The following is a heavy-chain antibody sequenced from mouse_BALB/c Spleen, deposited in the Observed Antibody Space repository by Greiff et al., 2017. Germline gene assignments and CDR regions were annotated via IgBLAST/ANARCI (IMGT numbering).Heavy chain of an antibody. J-gene: IGHJ2*01. V-gene: IGHV3-6*02. CDR2: ISYDGSN. D-gene: IGHD1-1*01. Sequence: EVKLVESGPGLVKPSQSLSLTCSVTGYSITSGYYWNWIRQFPGNKLEWMGYISYDGSNNYNPSLKNRISITRDTSKNQFFLKLNSVTTEDTATYYCAREDHYYGSSLDYWGQGTTLTVSS. CDR3: AREDHYYGSSLDY. CDR1: GYSITSGYY.